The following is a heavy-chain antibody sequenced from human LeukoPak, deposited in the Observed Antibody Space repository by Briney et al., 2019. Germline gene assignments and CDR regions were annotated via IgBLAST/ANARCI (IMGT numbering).Heavy chain of an antibody. CDR3: ARGDLYHGMDV. Sequence: PGGSLRLSCAASGFTHSSYEMKWVRQAPGKGLEWVSYISSSGVNVYYADSARGRFTISRDNAKNSLYLQMNSLRAEDTAVYYCARGDLYHGMDVWGQGTTVTVSS. J-gene: IGHJ6*02. V-gene: IGHV3-48*03. CDR2: ISSSGVNV. CDR1: GFTHSSYE.